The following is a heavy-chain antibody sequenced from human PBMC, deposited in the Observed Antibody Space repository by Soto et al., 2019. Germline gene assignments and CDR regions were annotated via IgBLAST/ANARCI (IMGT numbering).Heavy chain of an antibody. J-gene: IGHJ4*02. CDR1: GGSISSGDYY. V-gene: IGHV4-30-4*01. CDR2: IYYSGST. D-gene: IGHD3-22*01. Sequence: QVQLQESGPGLVKPSQTLSLTCTVSGGSISSGDYYWSWIRQPPGKGLEWIGYIYYSGSTYYNPSRQSRVTLEVDTSKNQFSLQLSSVTAADTAVYYCARADYDSSGYPLDYWGQGTLVTVSS. CDR3: ARADYDSSGYPLDY.